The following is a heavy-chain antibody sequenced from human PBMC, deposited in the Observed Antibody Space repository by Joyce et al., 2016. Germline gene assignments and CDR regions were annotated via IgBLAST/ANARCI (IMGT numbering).Heavy chain of an antibody. D-gene: IGHD6-19*01. CDR1: GFAFSSYH. CDR2: SPYNASAE. Sequence: QVQLVESGGGAVQPGRSLRLSCAASGFAFSSYHMHWVRQAPGKGVEGMAVSPYNASAESYAGSVKGRFTVSRDNSKHTLYLQMNTLGPEDTAVYYCAKQSHSSGLDYWGQGILVTVSS. V-gene: IGHV3-30*18. CDR3: AKQSHSSGLDY. J-gene: IGHJ4*02.